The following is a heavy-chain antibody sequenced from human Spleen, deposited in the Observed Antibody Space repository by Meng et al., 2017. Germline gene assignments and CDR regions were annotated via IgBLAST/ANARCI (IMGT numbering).Heavy chain of an antibody. CDR3: ARDPYCGGDCHSDY. V-gene: IGHV1-18*01. Sequence: ASVKVSCKASGYTFTNYHISWVRQAPGQGLEWMGWININNGKTNYTQKFQDRVTMTTDTSTSTAYMELRSLRSDDTAVYYCARDPYCGGDCHSDYWGQGTLVTVSS. J-gene: IGHJ4*02. CDR1: GYTFTNYH. D-gene: IGHD2-21*02. CDR2: ININNGKT.